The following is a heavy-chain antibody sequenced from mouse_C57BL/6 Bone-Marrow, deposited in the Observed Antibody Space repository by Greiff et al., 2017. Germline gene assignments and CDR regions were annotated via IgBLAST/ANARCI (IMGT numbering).Heavy chain of an antibody. Sequence: QVQLQQPGAELVMPGASVKLSCKASGYTFTSYWMHWVKQRPGQGLEWIGEIDPSDSYTNYNQKFKGKSTLTVDKSSSTAYMQLSSLTSEDSAVYYCARRWLYYGNDHYAMDYWGQGTSVTVSS. V-gene: IGHV1-69*01. CDR2: IDPSDSYT. D-gene: IGHD2-1*01. CDR1: GYTFTSYW. CDR3: ARRWLYYGNDHYAMDY. J-gene: IGHJ4*01.